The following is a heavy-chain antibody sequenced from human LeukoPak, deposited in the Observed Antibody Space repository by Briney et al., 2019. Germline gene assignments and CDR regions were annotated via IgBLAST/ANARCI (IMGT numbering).Heavy chain of an antibody. CDR3: ATEYYRSAY. CDR2: MNPNSGNT. D-gene: IGHD3-10*01. V-gene: IGHV1-8*01. CDR1: GYTFTSYD. Sequence: ASVKASCKASGYTFTSYDINWVRQATGQGLEWMGWMNPNSGNTDFAQKFQGRVTMTRNTSISTAYMELSSLRSEDTAVYYCATEYYRSAYWGQGTLVTVSS. J-gene: IGHJ4*02.